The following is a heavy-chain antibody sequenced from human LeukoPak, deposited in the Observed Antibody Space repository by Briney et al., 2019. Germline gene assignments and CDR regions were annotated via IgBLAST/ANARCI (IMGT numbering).Heavy chain of an antibody. CDR2: IYSDNT. CDR1: GFTVSSNS. D-gene: IGHD6-13*01. V-gene: IGHV3-53*01. Sequence: QTGGSLRLSCTVSGFTVSSNSMSWVRQAPGKGLEWVSFIYSDNTHYSDSVKGRFTISRDNSKNTLYLQMNSLRAEDTAVYYCAKDIAAAYFDYWGQGTLVTVSS. CDR3: AKDIAAAYFDY. J-gene: IGHJ4*02.